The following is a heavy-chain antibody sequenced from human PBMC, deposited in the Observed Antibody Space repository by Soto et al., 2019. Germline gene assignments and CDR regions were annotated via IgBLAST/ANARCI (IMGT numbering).Heavy chain of an antibody. V-gene: IGHV2-5*02. CDR3: AHVYWAASGPRYYFDY. D-gene: IGHD1-1*01. CDR1: GFSFSTDGMG. CDR2: IYWDDDK. Sequence: QITLKESGPTLVKPTQTLTLTCTFSGFSFSTDGMGVGWIRQPPGKALEWLALIYWDDDKRFSPSQKSRLTITKDGSRNQVVLTLTNMDPADTATYYCAHVYWAASGPRYYFDYWGQGTLVTVSS. J-gene: IGHJ4*02.